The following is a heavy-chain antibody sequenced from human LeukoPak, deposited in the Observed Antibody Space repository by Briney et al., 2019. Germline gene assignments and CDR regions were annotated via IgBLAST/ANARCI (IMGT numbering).Heavy chain of an antibody. CDR3: ARDKALSSTSCYIDWLDP. D-gene: IGHD2-2*02. Sequence: GGSLRLSCAASRFTFSSYDMHWVRQATGKGLEWVSAIGTAGDTYYPGSVKGRFTISRENAKNSLYLQMNSLRAGDTAVYYCARDKALSSTSCYIDWLDPWGQGTLVTVSS. V-gene: IGHV3-13*01. CDR1: RFTFSSYD. J-gene: IGHJ5*02. CDR2: IGTAGDT.